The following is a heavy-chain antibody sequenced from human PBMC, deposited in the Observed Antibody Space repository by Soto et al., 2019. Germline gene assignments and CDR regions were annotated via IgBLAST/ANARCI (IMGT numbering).Heavy chain of an antibody. V-gene: IGHV3-21*01. D-gene: IGHD4-4*01. CDR2: ISSSSSYI. CDR3: ARALYSIYADAFDI. J-gene: IGHJ3*02. Sequence: GGSLRLSCAASGFTVSSNYMSWVRQAPGKGLEWVSSISSSSSYIYYADSVKGRFTISRDNVKNSLYLLMNSLRAEATAVYYCARALYSIYADAFDIWGQGTMVTVSS. CDR1: GFTVSSNY.